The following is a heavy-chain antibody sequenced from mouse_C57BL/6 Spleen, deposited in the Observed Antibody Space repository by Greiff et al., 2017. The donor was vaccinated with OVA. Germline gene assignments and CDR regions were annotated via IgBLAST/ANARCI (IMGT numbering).Heavy chain of an antibody. J-gene: IGHJ3*01. CDR2: IDPSDSYT. CDR1: GYTFTSYW. V-gene: IGHV1-69*01. CDR3: ARELYYGSSFFAY. D-gene: IGHD1-1*01. Sequence: QVQLQQPGAELVMPGASVKLSCKASGYTFTSYWMHWVKQRPGQGLEWIGEIDPSDSYTKYNQKFKGKSTLTVDKSSSTAYMQLSSLTSEDSAVYYCARELYYGSSFFAYWGQGTLVTVSA.